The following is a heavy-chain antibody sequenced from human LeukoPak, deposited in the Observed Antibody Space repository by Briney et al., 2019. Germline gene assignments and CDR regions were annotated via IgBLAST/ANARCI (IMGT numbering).Heavy chain of an antibody. CDR1: GYSISSGYFISNGYY. J-gene: IGHJ5*02. D-gene: IGHD6-13*01. Sequence: SETLSLTCAVSGYSISSGYFISNGYYWGWIRQPPGKGLEWIGSIYDSGSTYYNPSLKSRVTISVDTAKNQFSLKLSSVTAADTAVYYCARNRTTVIPGIGAAGPLNWFDPWGQGILVTVSS. CDR2: IYDSGST. V-gene: IGHV4-38-2*01. CDR3: ARNRTTVIPGIGAAGPLNWFDP.